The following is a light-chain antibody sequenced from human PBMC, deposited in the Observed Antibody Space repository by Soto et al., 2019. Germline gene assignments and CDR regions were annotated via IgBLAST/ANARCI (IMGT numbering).Light chain of an antibody. CDR1: QRSRSW. CDR2: KAS. V-gene: IGKV1-5*03. Sequence: QLTQSPSTLSASVCDRVTIPCRASQRSRSWWAWYQQKPGKAPKLRSYKASILEGGGPSRVSGSGSGTEGTLTISNLQPDDVASYGCQQYNTYPWTFGQGTKVDIK. CDR3: QQYNTYPWT. J-gene: IGKJ1*01.